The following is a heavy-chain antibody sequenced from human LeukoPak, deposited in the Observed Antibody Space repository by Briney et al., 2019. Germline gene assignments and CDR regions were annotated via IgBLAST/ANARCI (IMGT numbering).Heavy chain of an antibody. CDR1: GGTFSSYA. CDR3: ARGDLMVRGVMSELDY. V-gene: IGHV1-69*13. D-gene: IGHD3-10*01. CDR2: IIPIFGTA. J-gene: IGHJ4*02. Sequence: SVKVSCKASGGTFSSYATSWVRQAPGQGLEWMGGIIPIFGTANYAQKFQGRVTITADESTSTAYMELSSLRSEDTAVYYCARGDLMVRGVMSELDYWGQGTLVTVSS.